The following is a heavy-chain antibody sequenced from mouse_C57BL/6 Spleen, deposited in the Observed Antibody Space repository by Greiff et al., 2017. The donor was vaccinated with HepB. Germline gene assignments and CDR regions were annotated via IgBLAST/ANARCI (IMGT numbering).Heavy chain of an antibody. CDR1: GYSITSGYD. CDR2: ISYSGST. CDR3: ARGQIRRSAWFAY. Sequence: EVQLQQSGPGMVKPSQSLSLTCTVTGYSITSGYDWHWIRHFPGNKLEWMGYISYSGSTNYNPSLKSRISITHDTSKNHFFLKLNSVTTEDTATYYWARGQIRRSAWFAYWGQGTLVTVSA. J-gene: IGHJ3*01. V-gene: IGHV3-1*01.